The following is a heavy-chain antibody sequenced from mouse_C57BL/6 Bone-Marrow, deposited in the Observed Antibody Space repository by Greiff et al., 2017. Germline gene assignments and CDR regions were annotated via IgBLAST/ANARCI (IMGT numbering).Heavy chain of an antibody. D-gene: IGHD2-5*01. J-gene: IGHJ2*01. CDR1: GYTFTDYY. V-gene: IGHV1-19*01. Sequence: EVQLVESGPVLVKPGASVKMSCKASGYTFTDYYMNWVKQSHGKSLEWIGVINPYNGGTSYNQKFKGKATLTVDKSSSTAYMELNSLTSEDSAVYYCARVRAYYSNSYYFDYWGQGTTLTVSS. CDR2: INPYNGGT. CDR3: ARVRAYYSNSYYFDY.